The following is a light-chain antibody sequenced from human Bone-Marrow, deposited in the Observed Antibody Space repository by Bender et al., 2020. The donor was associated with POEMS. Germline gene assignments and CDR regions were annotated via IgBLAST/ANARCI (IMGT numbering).Light chain of an antibody. CDR3: STWDDRLNAWL. Sequence: QSVLTQPPSASGTPGQRVTISCSGGRIGRNPINWYQQLPGTAPRLVIYADDRRPSGVPNRFSASKSGSSASLAISGLQSEDAADYYCSTWDDRLNAWLFGGGTKLTV. CDR1: RIGRNP. J-gene: IGLJ3*02. V-gene: IGLV1-44*01. CDR2: ADD.